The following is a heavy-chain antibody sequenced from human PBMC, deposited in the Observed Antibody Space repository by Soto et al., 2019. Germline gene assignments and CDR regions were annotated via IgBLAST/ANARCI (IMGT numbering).Heavy chain of an antibody. CDR2: IYYSGST. CDR3: ARLPPTTGLSFDY. CDR1: GGSISSYY. V-gene: IGHV4-59*01. J-gene: IGHJ4*02. Sequence: NPSETLSLTCTVSGGSISSYYWSWIRQPPGKGLEWIGYIYYSGSTNYNPSLKSRVTISVDTSKNQFSLKLSSVTAADTAVYYCARLPPTTGLSFDYWGQGTLVTVSS. D-gene: IGHD4-17*01.